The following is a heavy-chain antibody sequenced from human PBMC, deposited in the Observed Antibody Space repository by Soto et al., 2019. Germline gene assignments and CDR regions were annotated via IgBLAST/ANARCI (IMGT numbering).Heavy chain of an antibody. J-gene: IGHJ5*02. Sequence: LSLTCTVSGGSISTNYWSWIRQPPGKGLEWIGYISSSGYTNYNASLKSRITISIDTSKNQFSLKLTSVTAADTAVYYCASLHGARFDPWGQGTLVTVS. D-gene: IGHD4-17*01. CDR1: GGSISTNY. CDR2: ISSSGYT. CDR3: ASLHGARFDP. V-gene: IGHV4-4*08.